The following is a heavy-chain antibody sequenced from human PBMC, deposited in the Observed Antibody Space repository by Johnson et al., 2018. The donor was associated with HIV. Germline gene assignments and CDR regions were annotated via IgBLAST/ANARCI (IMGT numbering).Heavy chain of an antibody. CDR2: IKQDGSEK. V-gene: IGHV3-7*01. J-gene: IGHJ3*02. CDR1: GFTFSSYT. CDR3: AREETTAPAAFDI. Sequence: MLLVESGGGVVQPGRSLRLSCAASGFTFSSYTIHWVRQAPGKGLEWVANIKQDGSEKYYVDSVKGRFTISRDNAKNSLYLQMGNLRADDMAVYYCAREETTAPAAFDIWGQGTMVTVSS. D-gene: IGHD4-17*01.